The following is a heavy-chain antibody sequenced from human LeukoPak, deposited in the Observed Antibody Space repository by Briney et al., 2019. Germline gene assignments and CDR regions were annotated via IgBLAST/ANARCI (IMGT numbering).Heavy chain of an antibody. V-gene: IGHV4-4*07. J-gene: IGHJ5*02. CDR2: IYTSGST. CDR1: GGSISSYY. D-gene: IGHD6-13*01. CDR3: ARTVLGEQQLVIRWFDP. Sequence: PSETLSLTCTVSGGSISSYYWSWIRQPAGKGLVWIGRIYTSGSTNYNPSLKSRVTMSVDTSKNQFSLKLSSVTAADTAVYYCARTVLGEQQLVIRWFDPWGQGTLVTVSS.